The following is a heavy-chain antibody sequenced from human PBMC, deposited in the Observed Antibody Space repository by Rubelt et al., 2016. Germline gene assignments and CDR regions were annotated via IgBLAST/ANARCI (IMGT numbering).Heavy chain of an antibody. CDR2: IDSSSSRI. V-gene: IGHV3-21*01. Sequence: EVQLVESGGGLVKPGGSLRLSCAASGFTFSTYSINWVRQAPGKGLEWVSSIDSSSSRIYYADSVDGRFTISRDNAKNSLYLQMNSLRAEDTAVYYCAKESGSYSYYFDYWGQGTLVTVSS. D-gene: IGHD1-26*01. CDR1: GFTFSTYS. CDR3: AKESGSYSYYFDY. J-gene: IGHJ4*02.